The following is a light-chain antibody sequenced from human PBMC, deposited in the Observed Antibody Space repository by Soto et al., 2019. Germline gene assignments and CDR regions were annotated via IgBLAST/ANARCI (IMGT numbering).Light chain of an antibody. CDR2: EVS. CDR1: SSDVGGYNY. V-gene: IGLV2-14*01. CDR3: SSFTSRSTFNYV. J-gene: IGLJ1*01. Sequence: QSVLTQPPSASGSPGQSVTISCTGTSSDVGGYNYVSWYQQHPGKAPKLMIYEVSSRPSGVSHRFSGSKSGNTASLTISGLQPEDEADYYCSSFTSRSTFNYVFGTGTKVTVL.